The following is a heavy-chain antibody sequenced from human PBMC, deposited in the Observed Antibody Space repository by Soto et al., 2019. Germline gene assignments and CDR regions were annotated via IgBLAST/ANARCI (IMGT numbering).Heavy chain of an antibody. CDR1: GFTFSSYG. Sequence: QVQLVESGGVVVQPGRSLRLSCAASGFTFSSYGMHWVRQAPGKGLEWVTLISSAGNKKYYGDSVQGRFTISRDNSKNTLYLEMDSLRPEDTAIYYCAKGQRGSNYGYFQYWGQGTLVTVSS. CDR2: ISSAGNKK. V-gene: IGHV3-30*18. D-gene: IGHD4-4*01. CDR3: AKGQRGSNYGYFQY. J-gene: IGHJ1*01.